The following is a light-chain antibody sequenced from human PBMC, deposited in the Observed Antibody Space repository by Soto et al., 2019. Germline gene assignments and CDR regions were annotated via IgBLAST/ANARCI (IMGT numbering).Light chain of an antibody. CDR1: KTLSTNY. CDR3: QQYDVSPLS. V-gene: IGKV3-20*01. Sequence: EIVLTQSPGTLSLSPGERATLSCRASKTLSTNYLAWYQQRLGQTPRLLIYAASTTDTDIPDRFNGSGSGTDIALTIITLEPEDFALYYCQQYDVSPLSFGPGTKVDV. CDR2: AAS. J-gene: IGKJ3*01.